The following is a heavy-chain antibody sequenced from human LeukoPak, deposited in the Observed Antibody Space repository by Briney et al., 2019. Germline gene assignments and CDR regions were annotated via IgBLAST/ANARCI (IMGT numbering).Heavy chain of an antibody. Sequence: PGGSLRPSCAASGFTFSDYYMGWVRQAPGKGLEWVSYLTSSGYTKYYADSVEGRFTISRDNAKKSLYLQMNSLRAEDTAVYYCARGQSRTAFDYWGQGTLVTVSS. CDR3: ARGQSRTAFDY. CDR1: GFTFSDYY. J-gene: IGHJ4*02. CDR2: LTSSGYTK. D-gene: IGHD1-14*01. V-gene: IGHV3-11*01.